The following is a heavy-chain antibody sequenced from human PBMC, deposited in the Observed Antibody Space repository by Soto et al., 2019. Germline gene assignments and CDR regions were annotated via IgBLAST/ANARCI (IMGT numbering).Heavy chain of an antibody. V-gene: IGHV1-8*01. D-gene: IGHD3-10*01. CDR2: MNPNSGNT. J-gene: IGHJ5*02. CDR1: GYTFTSYD. Sequence: SAEVSWRASGYTFTSYDINWVRQATGQGLEWMGWMNPNSGNTGYAQKFQGRVTMTRNTSISTAYMELSSLRSEDTAVYYCARVRYYYGSGSKTNWFDPWGQGTLVTVSS. CDR3: ARVRYYYGSGSKTNWFDP.